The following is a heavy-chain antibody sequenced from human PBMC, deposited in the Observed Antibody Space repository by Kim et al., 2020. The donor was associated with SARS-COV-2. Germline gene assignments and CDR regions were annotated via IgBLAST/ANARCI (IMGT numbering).Heavy chain of an antibody. CDR2: SGGST. Sequence: SGGSTYYADSVKGRFTISRDNSKNTLYLQMNSLRAEDTAVYYCAREAGRHWGQGTLVTVSS. J-gene: IGHJ4*02. V-gene: IGHV3-53*01. CDR3: AREAGRH.